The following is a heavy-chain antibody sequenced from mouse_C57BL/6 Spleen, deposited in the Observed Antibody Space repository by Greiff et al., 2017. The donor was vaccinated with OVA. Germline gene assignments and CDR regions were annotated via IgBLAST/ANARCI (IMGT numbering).Heavy chain of an antibody. V-gene: IGHV1-50*01. J-gene: IGHJ4*01. CDR1: GYTFTSYW. CDR3: ARGVLRSRDYAMDY. D-gene: IGHD1-1*01. Sequence: QVQLQQPGAELVKPGASVKLSCKASGYTFTSYWMQWVKQRPGQGLEWIGEIDPSDSYTNYNQKFKGKATLTVDTSSSTAYMQLSSLTSEDSAVYYCARGVLRSRDYAMDYWGQGTSVTVSS. CDR2: IDPSDSYT.